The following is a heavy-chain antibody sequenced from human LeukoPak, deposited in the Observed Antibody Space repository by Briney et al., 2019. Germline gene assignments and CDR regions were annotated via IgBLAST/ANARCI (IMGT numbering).Heavy chain of an antibody. CDR1: GGSISSYY. CDR3: VREIAARAFDY. V-gene: IGHV4-59*01. D-gene: IGHD6-6*01. J-gene: IGHJ4*02. Sequence: PSETLSLTCTVSGGSISSYYWSWIRQPPGKGLEWIGYIYYSGSTNYNPSLKSRVTISVDTSKNQFSLKLSSVTTADTAVYYCVREIAARAFDYWGQGTLVTVSS. CDR2: IYYSGST.